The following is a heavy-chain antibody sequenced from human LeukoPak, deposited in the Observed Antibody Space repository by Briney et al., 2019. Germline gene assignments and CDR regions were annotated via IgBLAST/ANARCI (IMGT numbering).Heavy chain of an antibody. Sequence: SETLSLTCAVYSGSFSGYYWSWIRQPPGKGLEWIGEINHSGSTNYNPSLKRRVTISVDTSKNQFSLKLSSVTAADTAVYYCARGMTYYDFWSGRASLYYMDVWGKGTTVTVSS. V-gene: IGHV4-34*01. CDR2: INHSGST. CDR1: SGSFSGYY. D-gene: IGHD3-3*01. CDR3: ARGMTYYDFWSGRASLYYMDV. J-gene: IGHJ6*03.